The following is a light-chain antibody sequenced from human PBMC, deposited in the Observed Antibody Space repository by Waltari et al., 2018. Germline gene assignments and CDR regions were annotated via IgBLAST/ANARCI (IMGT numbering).Light chain of an antibody. CDR2: GIS. CDR3: QQSDSIPLT. V-gene: IGKV1-39*01. J-gene: IGKJ4*01. CDR1: QTFSRY. Sequence: DIQMTQSPSSLSASVGDRVTITCRASQTFSRYLNWYQQKPGKAPKLLSSGISSLQSGVPSRLSGSGSGTDFTLTISSLQPEDFATYYCQQSDSIPLTFGGGTKVDIK.